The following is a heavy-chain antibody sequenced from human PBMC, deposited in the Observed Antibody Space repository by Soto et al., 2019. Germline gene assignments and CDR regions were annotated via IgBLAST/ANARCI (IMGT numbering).Heavy chain of an antibody. CDR1: GFTFSNYA. CDR3: AKSRYADSSGDYYDF. Sequence: GGSLRLSCAASGFTFSNYAMSWVRQAPGKELEWVSGIGGRGTSSYYADSVKGRFAISRDNSYNTLFLQLHSLRAEDTAVYYCAKSRYADSSGDYYDFWGQGTRVTVSS. V-gene: IGHV3-23*01. D-gene: IGHD3-22*01. CDR2: IGGRGTSS. J-gene: IGHJ4*02.